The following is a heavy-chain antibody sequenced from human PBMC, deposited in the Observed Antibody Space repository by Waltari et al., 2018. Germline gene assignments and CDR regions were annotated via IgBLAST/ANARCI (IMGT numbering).Heavy chain of an antibody. CDR3: AKRIVGGPFDV. V-gene: IGHV1-69*12. D-gene: IGHD1-26*01. Sequence: QVHLVQSGAEVRKPGSSVKVPCEASGGTFGTYAIGWVRQAPGQGLEWMGGIIPIYGTPNYAQKFQGRVNVAADELTTTAYMELSSLRSDDTAVYYCAKRIVGGPFDVWGQGTMVTVSS. CDR1: GGTFGTYA. CDR2: IIPIYGTP. J-gene: IGHJ3*01.